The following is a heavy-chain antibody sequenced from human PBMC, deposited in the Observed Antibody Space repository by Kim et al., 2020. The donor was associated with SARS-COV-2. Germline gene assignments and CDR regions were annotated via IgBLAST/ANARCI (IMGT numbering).Heavy chain of an antibody. Sequence: ADSVKGRFTISRDNSKNSLYLQMNSLRTEDTALYYCAKDIRGGYDSLFDYWGQGTMVTVSS. V-gene: IGHV3-43*01. D-gene: IGHD5-12*01. J-gene: IGHJ4*02. CDR3: AKDIRGGYDSLFDY.